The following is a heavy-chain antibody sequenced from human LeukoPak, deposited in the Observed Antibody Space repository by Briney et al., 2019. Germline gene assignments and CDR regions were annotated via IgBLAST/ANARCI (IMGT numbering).Heavy chain of an antibody. CDR3: AKVPNSGRYFFDY. V-gene: IGHV3-30*18. CDR1: GFTFSSFG. Sequence: PGGSLRLSCAASGFTFSSFGMHWVRQAPGKGLEWVALISYDGGNKYYADSVKGRFTISRDNSKNTLYLQMNSLRAEDTAVYHCAKVPNSGRYFFDYWGQGTLVTVFS. CDR2: ISYDGGNK. J-gene: IGHJ4*02. D-gene: IGHD1-26*01.